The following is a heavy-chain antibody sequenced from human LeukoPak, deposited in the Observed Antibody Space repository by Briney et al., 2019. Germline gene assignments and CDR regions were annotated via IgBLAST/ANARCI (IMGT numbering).Heavy chain of an antibody. V-gene: IGHV3-21*01. J-gene: IGHJ4*02. CDR2: ISSSSSYI. Sequence: GGSLRLSCAASGFTFSSYSMNWVRQAPGKGLEWVSSISSSSSYIYYADSVKGRFTISRDNAKNSLYLQMNSLRAEDTAVYYCFGVGKTDPPFDYWGQGTLVTVSS. D-gene: IGHD3-3*01. CDR1: GFTFSSYS. CDR3: FGVGKTDPPFDY.